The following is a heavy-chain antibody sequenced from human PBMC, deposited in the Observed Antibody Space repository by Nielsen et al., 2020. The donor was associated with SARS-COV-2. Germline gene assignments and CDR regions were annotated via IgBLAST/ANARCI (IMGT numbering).Heavy chain of an antibody. V-gene: IGHV1-69*04. CDR1: GGTFSSYA. CDR3: ARGTGWELMYYFDY. D-gene: IGHD1-26*01. J-gene: IGHJ4*02. Sequence: SVKVSCKASGGTFSSYAISWVRQAPGQGLEWMGRIIPILGIANYAQKFQGRVTITADKSTSTAYMELSSLRSEDTAVYYCARGTGWELMYYFDYWGQGTLVTVSS. CDR2: IIPILGIA.